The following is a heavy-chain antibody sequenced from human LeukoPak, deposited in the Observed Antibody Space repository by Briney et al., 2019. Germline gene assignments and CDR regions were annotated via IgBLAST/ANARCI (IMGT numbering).Heavy chain of an antibody. CDR3: AKLGTYFYFDF. CDR2: ISGSGSDT. V-gene: IGHV3-23*01. D-gene: IGHD7-27*01. Sequence: GGSLRLSCAASGFNFSPYGMSWIRQAPGEGLEWVAGISGSGSDTYYADSVKGRFTISRDNFKNTVDLQMNSLRADDTAVYYCAKLGTYFYFDFWGRGTLVTVSS. J-gene: IGHJ2*01. CDR1: GFNFSPYG.